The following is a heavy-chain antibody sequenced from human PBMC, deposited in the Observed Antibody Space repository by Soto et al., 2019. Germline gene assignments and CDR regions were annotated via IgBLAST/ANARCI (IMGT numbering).Heavy chain of an antibody. J-gene: IGHJ4*02. CDR2: ISYDGSNK. D-gene: IGHD5-18*01. V-gene: IGHV3-30*18. Sequence: GGSLRLSCAASGFTFSSYGMHWVRQAPGKGLEWVAVISYDGSNKYYADSVKGRFTISRDNSKNTLYLQMNSLRAEDTAVYYCAKDQRGYSYGYYFDYWGQGTLVTVSS. CDR3: AKDQRGYSYGYYFDY. CDR1: GFTFSSYG.